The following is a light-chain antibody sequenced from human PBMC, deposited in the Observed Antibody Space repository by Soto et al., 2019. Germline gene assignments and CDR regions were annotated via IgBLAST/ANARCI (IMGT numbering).Light chain of an antibody. J-gene: IGKJ2*01. Sequence: DIQMPQSPSTLSASVGDRVTITCRASQSISSWLAWYQQKPGKAPKLLIYKASSLESGVPSRFSGSGSGTAFTLTISSLQPDDFATYYCQQYNSRYTFGQGTKLEIK. CDR3: QQYNSRYT. CDR2: KAS. V-gene: IGKV1-5*03. CDR1: QSISSW.